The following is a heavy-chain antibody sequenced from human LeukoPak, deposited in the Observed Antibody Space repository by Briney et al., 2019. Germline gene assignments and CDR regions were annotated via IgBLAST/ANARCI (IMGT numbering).Heavy chain of an antibody. CDR3: AKGHASGWYLFDY. J-gene: IGHJ4*02. CDR2: ISGGGTT. D-gene: IGHD6-19*01. CDR1: GFTFSSYA. Sequence: GGSLRLSCAASGFTFSSYAMSWVRQAPGKGLEWVSGISGGGTTDYADSVKGRFTISRDNSKNTLYLQMNSLRAEDTAIYYCAKGHASGWYLFDYWGQGTLVTVSS. V-gene: IGHV3-23*01.